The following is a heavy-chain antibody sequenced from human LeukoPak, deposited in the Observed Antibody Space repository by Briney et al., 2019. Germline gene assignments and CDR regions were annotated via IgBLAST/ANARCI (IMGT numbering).Heavy chain of an antibody. D-gene: IGHD1-26*01. CDR1: DGSISGYY. CDR3: ARLFHPALSGNYPFDY. V-gene: IGHV4-59*01. Sequence: KPSDTLSLTSTDSDGSISGYYWSWIQQTPGKGLEWLGYMYSSGNSNYNPSLKSRVTISVDTSKNQFSLKLNSVTAADTAMYYCARLFHPALSGNYPFDYWGQGTLVTVSS. CDR2: MYSSGNS. J-gene: IGHJ4*02.